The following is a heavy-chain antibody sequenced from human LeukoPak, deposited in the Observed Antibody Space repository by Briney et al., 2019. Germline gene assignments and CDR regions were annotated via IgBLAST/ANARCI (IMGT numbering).Heavy chain of an antibody. D-gene: IGHD2-2*01. CDR1: GGSFSGYY. Sequence: PSETLSLTCAVYGGSFSGYYWSWIRQPPGKGLEWIGEINHSGSTSYNPSLKSRVTISVDTSKNQFSLKLSSVTAADTAVYYCAREPRLYCSSTSCYSNWFDPWGQGTLVTVSS. CDR3: AREPRLYCSSTSCYSNWFDP. CDR2: INHSGST. J-gene: IGHJ5*02. V-gene: IGHV4-34*01.